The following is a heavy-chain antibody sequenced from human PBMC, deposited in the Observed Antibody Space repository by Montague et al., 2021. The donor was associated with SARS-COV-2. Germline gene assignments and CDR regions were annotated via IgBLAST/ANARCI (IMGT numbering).Heavy chain of an antibody. CDR3: ARGGSWLYYFDY. V-gene: IGHV6-1*01. J-gene: IGHJ4*02. CDR2: TYYRSKWYN. Sequence: CAISRDSVSSNSAAWNWIRQSPSRGLEWLGRTYYRSKWYNGYAVSVKSRITINPDTSKNQFSLQLNSVTPEDTAVYYCARGGSWLYYFDYWGQGTLVTVSS. D-gene: IGHD6-13*01. CDR1: RDSVSSNSAA.